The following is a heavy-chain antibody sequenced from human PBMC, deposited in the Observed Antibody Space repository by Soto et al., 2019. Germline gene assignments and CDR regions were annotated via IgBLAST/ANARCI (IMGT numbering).Heavy chain of an antibody. V-gene: IGHV3-23*01. Sequence: EVQLLESGGGLVQPGGSLRLSCAASGFTFSSYAMSWVRQAPGKGLEWVSAISGSGGSTYYADSVKGRFTISRDNSKDTLYLQMNSLRTEDTAVYYCAKDQELRYFDWLLFSVFDYWGQGTLVTVSS. CDR3: AKDQELRYFDWLLFSVFDY. CDR2: ISGSGGST. J-gene: IGHJ4*02. CDR1: GFTFSSYA. D-gene: IGHD3-9*01.